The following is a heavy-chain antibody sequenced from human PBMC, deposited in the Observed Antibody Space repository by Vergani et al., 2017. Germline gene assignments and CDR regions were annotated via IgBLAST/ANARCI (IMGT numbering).Heavy chain of an antibody. J-gene: IGHJ3*02. D-gene: IGHD3-22*01. Sequence: EVQLVQSGAEVKKPGESLRISCKGSGYSFTSYWISWVRQMPGKGLEWMGIIYPGDSDTRYSPSFQGQVTIAADQSISTAYLQWSSLKASDTAMYYCARRWYYYDSSGYNAFDIWGQGTMVTVSS. CDR3: ARRWYYYDSSGYNAFDI. CDR2: IYPGDSDT. V-gene: IGHV5-51*01. CDR1: GYSFTSYW.